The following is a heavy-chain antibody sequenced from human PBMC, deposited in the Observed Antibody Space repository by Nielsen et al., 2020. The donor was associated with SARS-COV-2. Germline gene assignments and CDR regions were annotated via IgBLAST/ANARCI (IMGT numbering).Heavy chain of an antibody. D-gene: IGHD3-10*01. J-gene: IGHJ2*01. CDR1: GFSFFIYE. V-gene: IGHV3-48*03. CDR3: TRALYYGSGRGWYFDL. CDR2: ISSSGGTI. Sequence: GGSLRLSCAASGFSFFIYEMNWVRQAPGMGLQWVSYISSSGGTIYYADSVKGRFTISRDNAQNSLFLEVSGLRAEDTAVYYCTRALYYGSGRGWYFDLWGRGTLVTVSS.